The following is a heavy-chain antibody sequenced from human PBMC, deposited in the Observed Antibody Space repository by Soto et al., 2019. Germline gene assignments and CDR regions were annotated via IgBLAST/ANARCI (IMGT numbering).Heavy chain of an antibody. J-gene: IGHJ6*01. CDR3: SRRNAWKTHCLHHGMEV. CDR2: MNPNTGNT. V-gene: IGHV1-8*02. D-gene: IGHD1-1*01. CDR1: GYTFNSYD. Sequence: RASVKVSCKASGYTFNSYDINWVREATGQGLEWMGWMNPNTGNTDYAQKFHVRFTMTRNTSISTAYMEVTSLRSEDTTVYYCSRRNAWKTHCLHHGMEVWGQGCTATV.